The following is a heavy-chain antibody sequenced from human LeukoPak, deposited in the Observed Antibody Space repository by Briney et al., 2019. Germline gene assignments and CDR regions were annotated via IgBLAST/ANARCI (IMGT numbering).Heavy chain of an antibody. D-gene: IGHD3-10*01. CDR2: MYHSGIT. J-gene: IGHJ5*02. CDR3: ARLTPGKNWFDP. V-gene: IGHV4-38-2*01. Sequence: SETLSLTCAVSGYSINSAYYWGWLRQPPGKGLEWIGSMYHSGITYYNPSLKSRVTISVDTSKNQFSLKLSSVTAADTAVYYCARLTPGKNWFDPWGQGTLVTVSS. CDR1: GYSINSAYY.